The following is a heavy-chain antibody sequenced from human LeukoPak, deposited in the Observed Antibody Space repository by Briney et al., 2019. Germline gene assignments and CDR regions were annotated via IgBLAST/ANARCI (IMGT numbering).Heavy chain of an antibody. CDR2: ISAYNGNT. CDR1: GYTFTSYG. J-gene: IGHJ5*02. Sequence: ASVKASCKASGYTFTSYGISWGRHAPGQGLEWMGWISAYNGNTNYAQKLQGRVTMTTETSTSTAYIELRSLRSDDTAVYYCARFRVNEASKYNWFDPWGQGTLVTVSS. V-gene: IGHV1-18*01. CDR3: ARFRVNEASKYNWFDP. D-gene: IGHD1-1*01.